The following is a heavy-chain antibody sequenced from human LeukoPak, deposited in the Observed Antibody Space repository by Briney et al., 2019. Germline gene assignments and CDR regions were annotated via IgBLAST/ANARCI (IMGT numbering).Heavy chain of an antibody. J-gene: IGHJ5*02. CDR1: GYTFTSYG. V-gene: IGHV1-18*01. CDR3: ARVMVRGVNWFDP. D-gene: IGHD3-10*01. Sequence: APVKVSCKASGYTFTSYGITWVRQAPGQGLEWMGWISANNGDTNYAQKFQGRVTMTTDTSTSTLYMELRSLRLDDTAVYYCARVMVRGVNWFDPWGQGTLVTVSS. CDR2: ISANNGDT.